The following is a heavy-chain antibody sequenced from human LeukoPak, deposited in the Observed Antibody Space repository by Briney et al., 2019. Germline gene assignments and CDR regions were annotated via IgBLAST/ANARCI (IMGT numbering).Heavy chain of an antibody. J-gene: IGHJ4*02. CDR2: INPNSGGT. V-gene: IGHV1-2*02. D-gene: IGHD6-19*01. Sequence: ASVKVSCKASGYTFTGYYMHCVRQAPGQGLEWMGWINPNSGGTNYAQKFQGRVTMTRDTSISTAYMELSRLRSDDTAVYYCAREASTVAGTNFDYWGQGTLVTVSS. CDR1: GYTFTGYY. CDR3: AREASTVAGTNFDY.